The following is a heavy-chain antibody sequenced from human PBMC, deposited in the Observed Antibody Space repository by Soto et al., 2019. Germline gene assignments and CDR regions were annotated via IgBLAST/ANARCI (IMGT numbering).Heavy chain of an antibody. J-gene: IGHJ3*02. Sequence: QVQLQESGPGLVKPSQTLSLTCTVSGGSISSGGYYWSWIRQHPGKGLEWIGYIYYSRSTNYNPSLRGRVTISIATSKNQFSLNRSSLTAADTAVYYCAGGVVRGLVVTEAFDIWGQGTMVTVSS. CDR2: IYYSRST. D-gene: IGHD3-10*02. V-gene: IGHV4-31*03. CDR1: GGSISSGGYY. CDR3: AGGVVRGLVVTEAFDI.